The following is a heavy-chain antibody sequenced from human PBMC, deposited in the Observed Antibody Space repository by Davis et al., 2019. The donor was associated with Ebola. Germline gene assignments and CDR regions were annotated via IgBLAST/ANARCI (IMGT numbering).Heavy chain of an antibody. V-gene: IGHV3-7*03. CDR1: GFTFDNFW. CDR2: IYRDGSEK. CDR3: ARGAAVGGFYFEY. D-gene: IGHD6-19*01. J-gene: IGHJ4*02. Sequence: GGSLSLSCAASGFTFDNFWMSWVRQAPGKGLEWVANIYRDGSEKYYVDSVKCRFTISRDNTKNSLYLQMNSLRAEDTAVYFCARGAAVGGFYFEYWGQGTLVTVSS.